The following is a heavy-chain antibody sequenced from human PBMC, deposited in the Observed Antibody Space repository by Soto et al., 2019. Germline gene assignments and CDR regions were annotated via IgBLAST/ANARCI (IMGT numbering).Heavy chain of an antibody. CDR2: MYHSGST. D-gene: IGHD3-9*01. J-gene: IGHJ6*02. Sequence: TLSLTCAVSGASSISGGYSWSWIRQPPGKGLEWIGYMYHSGSTYYNPSLKSRVTISIDTSKNQFSLKLSSVTAADTAVYYCARGPGGYFDWLSAQFAYYYGMDVWGQGTTVTVSS. CDR1: GASSISGGYS. V-gene: IGHV4-30-2*01. CDR3: ARGPGGYFDWLSAQFAYYYGMDV.